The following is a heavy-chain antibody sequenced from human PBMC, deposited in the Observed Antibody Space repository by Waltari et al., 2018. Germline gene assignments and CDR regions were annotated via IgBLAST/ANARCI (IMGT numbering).Heavy chain of an antibody. CDR1: GGSTSTTSTY. V-gene: IGHV4-39*01. CDR3: ARHSPRYGGLPMGDFSLFLDY. J-gene: IGHJ4*02. D-gene: IGHD3-16*02. CDR2: MYFRGST. Sequence: QLHLHESGPGLVRPSATLSLSCTVSGGSTSTTSTYWGGVRQPPGKGLAWIGAMYFRGSTYYKPSLNGRVTISVDTSKNQFSLNLTSVTAADTALYFCARHSPRYGGLPMGDFSLFLDYWGQGTLVTVSS.